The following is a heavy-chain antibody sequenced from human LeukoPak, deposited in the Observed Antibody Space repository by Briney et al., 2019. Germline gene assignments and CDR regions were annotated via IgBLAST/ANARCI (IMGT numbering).Heavy chain of an antibody. CDR2: ISGSGGST. D-gene: IGHD3-16*02. Sequence: GGSLRLSCAASGFTFSSYAMSWVRQAPGKGLEWVSAISGSGGSTYYADSVKGRFTISRDNSKNTLYLQMNSLRAEDTAVYYCAKDGYDYVWGSYRLRGNWFDPWGQGTLVTVSS. V-gene: IGHV3-23*01. CDR3: AKDGYDYVWGSYRLRGNWFDP. CDR1: GFTFSSYA. J-gene: IGHJ5*02.